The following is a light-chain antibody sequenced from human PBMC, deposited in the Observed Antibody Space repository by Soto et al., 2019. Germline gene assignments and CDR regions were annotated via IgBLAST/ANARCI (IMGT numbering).Light chain of an antibody. V-gene: IGKV1-5*01. CDR1: QSISSW. CDR2: DAS. CDR3: QQYNSYSCT. Sequence: DIQITQSPSTLSSSVRERFTITCGASQSISSWLAWYQQKPGKAPKLLIYDASSLESGVPSRFSGSGSGTEFTLTISSLQPDDFATYYCQQYNSYSCTFGQGTKVDIK. J-gene: IGKJ1*01.